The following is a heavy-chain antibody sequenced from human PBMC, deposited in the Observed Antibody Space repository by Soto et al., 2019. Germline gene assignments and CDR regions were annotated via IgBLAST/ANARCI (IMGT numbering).Heavy chain of an antibody. CDR2: ISYDGSNK. V-gene: IGHV3-30*03. CDR1: GFTFSSYG. CDR3: ARMVLEDSLYMDV. Sequence: PGGSLRLSCAASGFTFSSYGMHWVRQAPGKGLEWVAVISYDGSNKYYADSVKGRFTISRDNSKNTLYLQMNSLRAEDTAVYYCARMVLEDSLYMDVWGKGTTVTVSS. J-gene: IGHJ6*03. D-gene: IGHD1-1*01.